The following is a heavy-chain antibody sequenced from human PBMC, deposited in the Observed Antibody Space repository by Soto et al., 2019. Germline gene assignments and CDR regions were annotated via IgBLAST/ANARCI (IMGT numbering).Heavy chain of an antibody. CDR2: ISYDGGNK. V-gene: IGHV3-30*18. Sequence: PGGSLRLSCAASGFTFSSYGIHWVRQAPGKGLEWVAVISYDGGNKHYADSVQGRFTISRDNSKNTLYLQMNSLRAEDTAVYYCAKSVYNWNDGFFDYWGQGTLVTVSS. CDR1: GFTFSSYG. J-gene: IGHJ4*02. CDR3: AKSVYNWNDGFFDY. D-gene: IGHD1-1*01.